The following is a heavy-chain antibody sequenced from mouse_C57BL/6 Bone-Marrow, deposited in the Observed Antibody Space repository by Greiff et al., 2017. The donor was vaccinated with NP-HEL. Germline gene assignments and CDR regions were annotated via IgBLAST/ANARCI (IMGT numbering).Heavy chain of an antibody. CDR3: ARMVYYGSSYEAMDY. D-gene: IGHD1-1*01. J-gene: IGHJ4*01. Sequence: VKLVESGPGLVAPSQSLSITCTVSGFSLTSYAISWVRQPPGKGLEWLGVIWTGGGTNYNSALKSRLSISKDNSKSQVFLKMNSLQTDDTARYYCARMVYYGSSYEAMDYWGQGTSVTVSP. CDR2: IWTGGGT. CDR1: GFSLTSYA. V-gene: IGHV2-9-1*01.